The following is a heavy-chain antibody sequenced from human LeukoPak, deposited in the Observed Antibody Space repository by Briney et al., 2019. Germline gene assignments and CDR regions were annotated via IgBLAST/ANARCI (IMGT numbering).Heavy chain of an antibody. CDR1: GFTISQYW. Sequence: PGGSLRLSCSASGFTISQYWMHWVRQAPGKGLVWVARVNEDGSRIDHADSVRGRFTISRDITKSTLFLQMNSLRVEDSAIYYCVRDFGGEDDYWGQGILVTVSS. CDR3: VRDFGGEDDY. D-gene: IGHD2-15*01. CDR2: VNEDGSRI. J-gene: IGHJ4*02. V-gene: IGHV3-74*01.